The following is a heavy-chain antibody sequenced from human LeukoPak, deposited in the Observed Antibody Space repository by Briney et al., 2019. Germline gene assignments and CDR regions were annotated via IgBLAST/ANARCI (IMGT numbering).Heavy chain of an antibody. CDR3: ARGGSGELLLGCLLNELCTTPPTYYYMDV. D-gene: IGHD1-26*01. J-gene: IGHJ6*03. V-gene: IGHV3-21*01. CDR1: GFTFSSYS. CDR2: ISSSSSYI. Sequence: GGSLRLSCAASGFTFSSYSMNWVRQAPGKGLEWVSSISSSSSYIYYADSVKGRFTISRDNAKNSLYLQMNSLRAEDTAVYYCARGGSGELLLGCLLNELCTTPPTYYYMDVWGKGTTVTVSS.